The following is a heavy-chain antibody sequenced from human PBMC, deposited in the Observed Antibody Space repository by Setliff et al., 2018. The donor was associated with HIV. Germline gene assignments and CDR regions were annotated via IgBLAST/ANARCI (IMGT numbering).Heavy chain of an antibody. V-gene: IGHV4-34*01. J-gene: IGHJ4*02. CDR2: VNHNGGT. D-gene: IGHD1-26*01. CDR1: GDSFSGSY. CDR3: ARGHGVYSGSYLAVYFDY. Sequence: SETLSLTCAVYGDSFSGSYWSWIRQSPGTGLEWIGEVNHNGGTNYNPSLKSRVTISVDTSKNQVSLKVSSVTAADTAVYYCARGHGVYSGSYLAVYFDYWGQGTLVTVSS.